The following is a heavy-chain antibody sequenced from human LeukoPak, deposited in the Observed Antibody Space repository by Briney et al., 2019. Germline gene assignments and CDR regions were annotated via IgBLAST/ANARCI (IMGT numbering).Heavy chain of an antibody. D-gene: IGHD5-18*01. J-gene: IGHJ3*02. V-gene: IGHV1-69*04. CDR2: IIPILGIA. CDR3: AREAPDTWAFDI. Sequence: GASVKVSCKASGYTFTSYGISWVRQAPGQGLEWMGRIIPILGIANYAQKFQGRVTITADKSTSTAYMELSSLRSEDTAVYYCAREAPDTWAFDIWGQGTMVTVSS. CDR1: GYTFTSYG.